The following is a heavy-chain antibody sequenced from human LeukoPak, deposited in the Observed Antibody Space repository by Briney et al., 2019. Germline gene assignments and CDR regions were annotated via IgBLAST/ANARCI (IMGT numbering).Heavy chain of an antibody. CDR3: AKSPTVDAAFDI. J-gene: IGHJ3*02. D-gene: IGHD4-23*01. Sequence: GGSLRLSCAASGFTLSSYAMNWVRQAPGKGLEWVSGIGYTGDSTFYADSVKGRFTVSRDSSKNTLFLHMNSLRAEDTALYYCAKSPTVDAAFDIWGQGTMVTVSS. CDR1: GFTLSSYA. V-gene: IGHV3-23*01. CDR2: IGYTGDST.